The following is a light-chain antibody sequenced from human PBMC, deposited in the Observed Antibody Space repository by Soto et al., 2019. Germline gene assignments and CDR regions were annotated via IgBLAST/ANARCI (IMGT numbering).Light chain of an antibody. CDR2: EVT. V-gene: IGLV2-14*01. Sequence: QSALTQPASVSGSPGQSITISCTGTSSDVGGYNYVSWYQQHSGKAPKLMIYEVTNRPSGVSNRFSGSKSGNTASLTISGLQAEEEAEYYCSSYTRTKTLLFGGGTKLTGL. CDR3: SSYTRTKTLL. CDR1: SSDVGGYNY. J-gene: IGLJ2*01.